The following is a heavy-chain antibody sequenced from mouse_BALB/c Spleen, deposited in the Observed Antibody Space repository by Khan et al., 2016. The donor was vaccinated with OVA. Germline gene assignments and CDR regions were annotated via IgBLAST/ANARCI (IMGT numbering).Heavy chain of an antibody. Sequence: EVELVESGGDLMKPGGSLKLSCAASGFTFSAYSMSWVRQTPDKRLEWVATINSDGYYTYYPDSVQGRFTISRNNAKHTLSLQMSSLKSEDTAIYSCASHLTGSFAYGGQGTLVTVSA. D-gene: IGHD4-1*01. CDR2: INSDGYYT. V-gene: IGHV5-6*01. J-gene: IGHJ3*01. CDR1: GFTFSAYS. CDR3: ASHLTGSFAY.